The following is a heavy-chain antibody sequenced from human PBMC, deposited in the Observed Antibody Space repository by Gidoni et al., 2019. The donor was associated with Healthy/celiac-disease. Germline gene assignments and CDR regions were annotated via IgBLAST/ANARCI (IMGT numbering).Heavy chain of an antibody. V-gene: IGHV3-30*18. Sequence: SYGMHWVRQAPGKGLEWVAVISYDGSNKYYADSVKGRFTISRDNSKNTLYLQMNSLRAEDTAVYYCAKVETSGYSSGWYYFDYWGQGTLVTVSS. CDR3: AKVETSGYSSGWYYFDY. CDR1: SYG. CDR2: ISYDGSNK. D-gene: IGHD6-19*01. J-gene: IGHJ4*02.